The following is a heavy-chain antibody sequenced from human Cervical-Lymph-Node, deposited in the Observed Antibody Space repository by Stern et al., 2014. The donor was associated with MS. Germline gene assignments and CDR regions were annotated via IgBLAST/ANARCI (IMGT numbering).Heavy chain of an antibody. J-gene: IGHJ4*02. D-gene: IGHD3-10*01. CDR2: ISNSGDRI. Sequence: EVQLLESGGGLVQPGGSLRLSCVASGFDFSLYGMNWVRQAPGKGLEWVSGISNSGDRIYYTDSVKGRFTISRDNSKNTLHLQMYSLRADDTAVYYCAKDPAEVRGDPHDYWGQGTLVTVSS. CDR3: AKDPAEVRGDPHDY. CDR1: GFDFSLYG. V-gene: IGHV3-23*01.